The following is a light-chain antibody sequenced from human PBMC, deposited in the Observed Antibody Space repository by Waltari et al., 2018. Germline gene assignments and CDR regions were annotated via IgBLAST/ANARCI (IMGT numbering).Light chain of an antibody. CDR2: AAS. Sequence: DIQMTQSPSSLSASVGARVTITCRASQSISSYLNWYQQRPGKAPKLLIYAASSLQSGVPSRFRGSGSWTDFTLTINSLQPEDFATYYCQQSYSTPRTFGQGTKVEIK. J-gene: IGKJ1*01. V-gene: IGKV1-39*01. CDR3: QQSYSTPRT. CDR1: QSISSY.